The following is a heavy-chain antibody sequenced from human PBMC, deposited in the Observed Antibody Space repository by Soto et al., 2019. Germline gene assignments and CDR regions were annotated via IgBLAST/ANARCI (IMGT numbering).Heavy chain of an antibody. CDR2: IYWNDDK. D-gene: IGHD1-26*01. CDR1: GFSLSTTGAG. Sequence: PTLVNPTQTLTLTCTFSGFSLSTTGAGVTWIRQPPGKTLEWLALIYWNDDKYYSPSLNSRLTITKDTSKNQVVLTMTNMDPVDTATYYCAHRVGYVGAIDYWGQGTLVTVSS. V-gene: IGHV2-5*01. CDR3: AHRVGYVGAIDY. J-gene: IGHJ4*02.